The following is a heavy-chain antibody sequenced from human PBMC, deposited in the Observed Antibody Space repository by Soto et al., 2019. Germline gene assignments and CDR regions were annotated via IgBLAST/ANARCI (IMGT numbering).Heavy chain of an antibody. CDR2: IYYSGST. Sequence: SETLSLTCVVSGGSISSGDYYWSWIRQPPGKGLEWIGYIYYSGSTYYNPSLKSRVTISVDTSKNQFSLKLSSVTAADTAVYYCAREGRRGYSGYFDYWGQGTLVTVSS. J-gene: IGHJ4*02. V-gene: IGHV4-30-4*01. CDR1: GGSISSGDYY. CDR3: AREGRRGYSGYFDY. D-gene: IGHD5-12*01.